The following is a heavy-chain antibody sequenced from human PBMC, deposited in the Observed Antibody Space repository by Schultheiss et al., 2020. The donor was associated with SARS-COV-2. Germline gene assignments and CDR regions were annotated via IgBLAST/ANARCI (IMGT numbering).Heavy chain of an antibody. J-gene: IGHJ2*01. CDR3: ARELVGSAAL. D-gene: IGHD6-19*01. V-gene: IGHV4-31*03. Sequence: SQTLSLTCTVSGGSISSGGYYWSWIRQHPGKGLEWIGYIYYSGSTYYNPSLKSRATISLDTSKNQFSLKIGSVTAADTAVYYCARELVGSAALWGRGTLVTVAS. CDR2: IYYSGST. CDR1: GGSISSGGYY.